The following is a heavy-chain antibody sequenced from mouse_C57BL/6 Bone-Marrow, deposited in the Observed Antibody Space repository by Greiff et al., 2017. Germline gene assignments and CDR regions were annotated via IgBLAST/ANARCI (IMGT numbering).Heavy chain of an antibody. CDR2: ISDGGSYT. Sequence: EVKLVESGGGLVKPGGSLKLSCAASGFTFSSYAMSWVRQTPEKRLEWVATISDGGSYTYYPDNVKGRFTISRDNAKNNLYLQMSHLKSEDTAMYYCARERDYGSHRYFDVWGTGTTVT. J-gene: IGHJ1*03. D-gene: IGHD1-1*01. CDR3: ARERDYGSHRYFDV. V-gene: IGHV5-4*01. CDR1: GFTFSSYA.